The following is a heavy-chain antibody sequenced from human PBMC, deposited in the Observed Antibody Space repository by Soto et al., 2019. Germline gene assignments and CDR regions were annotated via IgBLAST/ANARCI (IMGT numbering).Heavy chain of an antibody. D-gene: IGHD1-1*01. V-gene: IGHV4-39*01. CDR3: ARRGSAVSVATGFDP. Sequence: LEIMSVRWSVACGSSGTSAYFWDCIRQPPGKGLEWIGSIYYIGNTYYNPSLKSRVTISIDTSENQFSLRLNSVTAADTAVYFCARRGSAVSVATGFDPWGQGTPVTVSS. CDR1: CGSSGTSAYF. J-gene: IGHJ5*02. CDR2: IYYIGNT.